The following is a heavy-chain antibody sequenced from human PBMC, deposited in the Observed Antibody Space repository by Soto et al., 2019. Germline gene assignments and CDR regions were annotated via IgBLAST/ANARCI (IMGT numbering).Heavy chain of an antibody. CDR1: GGSISSGGYY. CDR2: IYYSGST. J-gene: IGHJ4*02. CDR3: ARVGIRITIFGVVPGSFDY. D-gene: IGHD3-3*01. V-gene: IGHV4-31*03. Sequence: TLSLTGTVSGGSISSGGYYWSWIRQNPGKGLEWIGYIYYSGSTYYNPSLKSRVTISVDTSKNQFSLKLSSVTAADTAVYYCARVGIRITIFGVVPGSFDYWGQGTLVTVSS.